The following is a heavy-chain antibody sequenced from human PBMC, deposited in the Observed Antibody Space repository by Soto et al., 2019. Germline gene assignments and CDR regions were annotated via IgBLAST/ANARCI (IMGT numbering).Heavy chain of an antibody. V-gene: IGHV3-21*01. CDR2: ISSSSSYI. CDR3: ARNDGGCFKFDY. D-gene: IGHD2-15*01. J-gene: IGHJ4*02. Sequence: PGGSLRLSCAASGFTFSSYSMNWVRQAPGKGLEWVSSISSSSSYIYYADSVKGRFTISRDNAKNSLYLQMNSLRAEDTAVYYCARNDGGCFKFDYWGQGTLVTVSS. CDR1: GFTFSSYS.